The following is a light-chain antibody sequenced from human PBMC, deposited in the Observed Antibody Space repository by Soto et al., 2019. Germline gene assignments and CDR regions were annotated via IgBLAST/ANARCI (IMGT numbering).Light chain of an antibody. J-gene: IGKJ3*01. Sequence: DIQMTQSPSSLSASVGDRVTFTCRAMQGIGHYLSWYQQKPGKVPKLLIYAASTFQSGVPSRFSVSGSETDFTLTLSGLQPEDNATNDCQKYKCAPRTFGPGTKEDI. CDR3: QKYKCAPRT. V-gene: IGKV1-27*01. CDR2: AAS. CDR1: QGIGHY.